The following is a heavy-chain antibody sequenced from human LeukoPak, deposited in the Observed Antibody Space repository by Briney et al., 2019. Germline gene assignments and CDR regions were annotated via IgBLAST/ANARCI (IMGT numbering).Heavy chain of an antibody. Sequence: PGGSLRLSCSASGFTFSSYAMHWVRQAPGKGLEYVSAISSNGGSTYYADSVKGRFTISRDNSKNTLYLQMSSLRAEDTAVYNCVKGGTTVRGIFYYWGQGTLVTVSS. CDR1: GFTFSSYA. J-gene: IGHJ4*02. D-gene: IGHD3-10*01. CDR3: VKGGTTVRGIFYY. CDR2: ISSNGGST. V-gene: IGHV3-64D*09.